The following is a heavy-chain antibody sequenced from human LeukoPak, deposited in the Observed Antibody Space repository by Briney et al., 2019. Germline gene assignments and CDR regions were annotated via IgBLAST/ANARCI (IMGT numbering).Heavy chain of an antibody. Sequence: GGSLRLSCAASGFSVSSNFMTWVRQAPGKGLEWLSVIYSGGSTYYVDSVKGRFTISRDNSKNTLYLQMSSLRAEDTAVYFCARGRRWDLLVSLIDASDIWGQGTMVTVSS. D-gene: IGHD4-23*01. J-gene: IGHJ3*02. CDR1: GFSVSSNF. CDR3: ARGRRWDLLVSLIDASDI. V-gene: IGHV3-53*01. CDR2: IYSGGST.